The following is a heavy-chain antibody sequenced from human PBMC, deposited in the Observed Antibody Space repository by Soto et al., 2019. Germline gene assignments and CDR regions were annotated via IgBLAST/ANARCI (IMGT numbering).Heavy chain of an antibody. J-gene: IGHJ2*01. CDR2: IYDSGIT. D-gene: IGHD4-17*01. Sequence: QLQLRESGPGLVKPSETLSLTCTVSGGSISGGVGGLYYWSWIRQPPGKGLEWIGYIYDSGITYYNPSLKSRVTISVDSYKNQFSLRLSSVTAADTAVYYCAREVIPLTTDWYFDLWGRGTLVTVSS. CDR1: GGSISGGVGGLYY. V-gene: IGHV4-30-4*01. CDR3: AREVIPLTTDWYFDL.